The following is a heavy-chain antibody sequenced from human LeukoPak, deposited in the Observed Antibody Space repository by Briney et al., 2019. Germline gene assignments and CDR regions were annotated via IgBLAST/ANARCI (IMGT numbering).Heavy chain of an antibody. Sequence: SETLSLTCTVSGGSISSYYWSWIRQPPGKGLEWIGYIYYSGSTNYNPSLKSRVTISVDTSKNQFSLKLSSVTAADTAVYYCAGGGPEVVAATSPYFDYWGQGTLVTVSS. J-gene: IGHJ4*02. V-gene: IGHV4-59*08. D-gene: IGHD2-15*01. CDR1: GGSISSYY. CDR2: IYYSGST. CDR3: AGGGPEVVAATSPYFDY.